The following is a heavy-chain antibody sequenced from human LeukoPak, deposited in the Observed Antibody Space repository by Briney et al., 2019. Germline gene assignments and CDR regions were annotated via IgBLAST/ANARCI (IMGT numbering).Heavy chain of an antibody. J-gene: IGHJ4*02. D-gene: IGHD3-16*01. Sequence: SVKVSCKASGGTFSSYAISWVRQAPGQGLVWMGRIIPIFGIANYAQKFQGRVTITADKSTSTAYMELSSLRSEDTAVYYCARGTGGAYYFDYWGQGTLVTVSS. CDR1: GGTFSSYA. V-gene: IGHV1-69*04. CDR3: ARGTGGAYYFDY. CDR2: IIPIFGIA.